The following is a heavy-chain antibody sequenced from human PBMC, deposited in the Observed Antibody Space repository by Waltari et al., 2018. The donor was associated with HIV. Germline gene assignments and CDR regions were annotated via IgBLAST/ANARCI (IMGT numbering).Heavy chain of an antibody. CDR1: GFTFDDYA. J-gene: IGHJ4*02. CDR2: ISWNSGSI. CDR3: AKDKDSSSWYHEREFDY. D-gene: IGHD6-13*01. V-gene: IGHV3-9*01. Sequence: EVQLVESGGGLVQPGRSLRLSCAASGFTFDDYAIPWVPQAPGTGLVGVSGISWNSGSIGYADSVKGRFTISRDNAKNSLYLQMNSLRAEDTALYYCAKDKDSSSWYHEREFDYWGQGTLVTVSS.